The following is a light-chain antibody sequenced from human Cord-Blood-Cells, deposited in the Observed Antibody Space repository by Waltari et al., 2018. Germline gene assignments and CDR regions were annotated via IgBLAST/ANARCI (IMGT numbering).Light chain of an antibody. CDR2: DAS. J-gene: IGKJ3*01. CDR1: QSVSSY. V-gene: IGKV3-11*01. Sequence: EIVLTQSPATLSLSPGERATISCRASQSVSSYLAWYQQKPGQAPRLLIYDASNRATGIPARFICSGSGTDFTLTISSLEPEDCAVYYCQQRSNWPHVTFGPGTKVDIK. CDR3: QQRSNWPHVT.